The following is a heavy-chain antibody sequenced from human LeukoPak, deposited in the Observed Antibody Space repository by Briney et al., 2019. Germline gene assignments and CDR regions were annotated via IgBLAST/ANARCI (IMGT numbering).Heavy chain of an antibody. D-gene: IGHD1-26*01. CDR2: IIPSGGST. Sequence: GASVKVSCKASGYTFTSYDINWVRQAPGQGLEWMGGIIPSGGSTSYAQRFQGRLSLTRDMSTSTDYMELSSLRSEDTAVYYCARDNSVGDTAWWFDPWGQGTLVTVSS. CDR1: GYTFTSYD. J-gene: IGHJ5*02. CDR3: ARDNSVGDTAWWFDP. V-gene: IGHV1-46*01.